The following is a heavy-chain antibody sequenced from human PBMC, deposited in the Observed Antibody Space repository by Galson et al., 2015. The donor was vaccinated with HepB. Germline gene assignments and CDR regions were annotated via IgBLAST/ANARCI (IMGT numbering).Heavy chain of an antibody. CDR1: GFTFSNAW. CDR2: IKSKTNGETT. Sequence: SLRLSCAASGFTFSNAWMTWVRQAPGKGLEWVGRIKSKTNGETTDYAAPVKGRFTISRDDSKNTLYLQMNSLETEDTAVYYCTTGYCTTTSCSFYFDYWGRGALVTVSS. CDR3: TTGYCTTTSCSFYFDY. D-gene: IGHD2-2*01. J-gene: IGHJ4*02. V-gene: IGHV3-15*01.